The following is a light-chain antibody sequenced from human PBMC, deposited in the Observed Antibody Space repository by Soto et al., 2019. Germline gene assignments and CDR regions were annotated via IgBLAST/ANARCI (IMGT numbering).Light chain of an antibody. V-gene: IGLV2-14*01. Sequence: QSALTQPASVSGSPRQSITISCTGTSSDVGGYNYVSWYQHHPGKAPKLMIYEVSYRPSGVSNRFSGSKSGNTASLTISGLQAEDEADYYCSSYTSSSTDVLFGGGTKVTVL. CDR1: SSDVGGYNY. CDR3: SSYTSSSTDVL. CDR2: EVS. J-gene: IGLJ2*01.